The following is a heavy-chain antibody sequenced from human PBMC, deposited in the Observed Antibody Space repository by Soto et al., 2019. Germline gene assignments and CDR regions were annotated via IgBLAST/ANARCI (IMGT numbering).Heavy chain of an antibody. V-gene: IGHV1-18*01. D-gene: IGHD5-18*01. J-gene: IGHJ6*02. CDR1: GYDFTSSG. Sequence: ASVKVSCKTSGYDFTSSGISWVRQAPGQGLERMRWISNYNGNTNYAQKFQGRVTMTTETSTSTAIMELRSLRSDDTTVYYCARDPGYNYAYYGMDFWGQGTTVTVSS. CDR2: ISNYNGNT. CDR3: ARDPGYNYAYYGMDF.